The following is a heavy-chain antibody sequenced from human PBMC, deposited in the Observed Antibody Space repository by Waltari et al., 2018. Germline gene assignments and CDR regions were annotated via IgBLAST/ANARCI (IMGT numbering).Heavy chain of an antibody. D-gene: IGHD1-26*01. CDR2: ISGSGFTT. CDR3: AKRGPRELLRLSWIPYFDF. J-gene: IGHJ4*02. V-gene: IGHV3-23*01. CDR1: GLSFTSLA. Sequence: EVQLLESGGALVQPGGSLRLPCTASGLSFTSLAMYWVRRAPGKGLEWVSGISGSGFTTYYADSVKGRFTISRDNSQNTLFLQMNSLGAEDTALYYCAKRGPRELLRLSWIPYFDFWGLGTLVTVSS.